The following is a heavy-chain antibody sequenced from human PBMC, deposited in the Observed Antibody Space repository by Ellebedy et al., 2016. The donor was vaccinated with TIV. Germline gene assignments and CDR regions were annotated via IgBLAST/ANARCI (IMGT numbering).Heavy chain of an antibody. Sequence: MPGGSLRLSCAVYGGSFSGYYWSWIRQPPGTGREWIGEINHSGSTNYNPSLKVRVTISVDTSKNQFSPKLSSVTAADTAVYYCARGVAERYFGSREKTKRNGLDVWGQGTTVTVSS. J-gene: IGHJ6*02. V-gene: IGHV4-34*01. CDR3: ARGVAERYFGSREKTKRNGLDV. D-gene: IGHD3-9*01. CDR2: INHSGST. CDR1: GGSFSGYY.